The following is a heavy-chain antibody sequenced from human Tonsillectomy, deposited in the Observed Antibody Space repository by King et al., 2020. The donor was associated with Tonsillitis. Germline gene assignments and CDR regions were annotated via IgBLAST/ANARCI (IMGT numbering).Heavy chain of an antibody. CDR1: GFIVSSNY. V-gene: IGHV3-66*01. D-gene: IGHD5-18*01. CDR2: IYSGGST. CDR3: SRDAGYSSGFYDY. Sequence: VQLVESGEGLVQPGGSLRLSCAASGFIVSSNYMSWVRQAPGKGLEWVSVIYSGGSTYYADSVKGRFTISRDNSKNTLFLQMNSLRAEDTAVYYCSRDAGYSSGFYDYWGQGTLVTVSS. J-gene: IGHJ4*02.